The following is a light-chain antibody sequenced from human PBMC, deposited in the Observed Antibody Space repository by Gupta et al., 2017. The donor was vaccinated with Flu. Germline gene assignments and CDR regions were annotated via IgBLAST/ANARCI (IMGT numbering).Light chain of an antibody. J-gene: IGKJ2*02. CDR3: KQEKCCPCS. CDR2: KDS. Sequence: VTLGEAASSCCGTSHGRGHMDGNNYLYWFQQKPGQAPRLLIYKDSNRDCGVPDRFSGSGCGTEFTLKISRGEADDVGVYYCKQEKCCPCSFGQGTKVEI. V-gene: IGKV2-30*02. CDR1: HGRGHMDGNNY.